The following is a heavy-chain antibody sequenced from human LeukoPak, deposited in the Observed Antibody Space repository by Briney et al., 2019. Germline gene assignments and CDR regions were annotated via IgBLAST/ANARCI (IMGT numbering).Heavy chain of an antibody. Sequence: GGSLRLSCAASGFTFSSYGMHWVRQAPGKGLEWVAVIWYDGSNKYYADSVKGRFTISRDNSKNTLYLQMNSLRAEDTAVYYCAKDSYYGSGSYYFGYWGQGTLVTVSS. V-gene: IGHV3-33*06. J-gene: IGHJ4*02. CDR3: AKDSYYGSGSYYFGY. CDR1: GFTFSSYG. D-gene: IGHD3-10*01. CDR2: IWYDGSNK.